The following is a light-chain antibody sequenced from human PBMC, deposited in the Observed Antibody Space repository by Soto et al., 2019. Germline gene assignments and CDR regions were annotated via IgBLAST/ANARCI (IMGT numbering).Light chain of an antibody. CDR3: QQYGTSRT. CDR2: GAS. V-gene: IGKV3-20*01. J-gene: IGKJ1*01. CDR1: QSVSSNY. Sequence: EIVLTQSPGTLSLSPGERATLSCRASQSVSSNYLAWYQQKPGQAPRLLIYGASSRATGIPDRFSGSGSGTDFTLTISRLEPEDFAVYLCQQYGTSRTFSQGTKVDIK.